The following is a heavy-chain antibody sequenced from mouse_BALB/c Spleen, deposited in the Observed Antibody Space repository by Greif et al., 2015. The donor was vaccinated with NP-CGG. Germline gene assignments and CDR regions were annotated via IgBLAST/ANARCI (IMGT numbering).Heavy chain of an antibody. CDR2: ISSGSSTI. Sequence: DVQLVESGGGLVQPGGSRKLSCAASGFTFSSFGMHWVRQAPEKGLEWVAYISSGSSTIYYADTVKGRFTISRDNPKNTLFLQMTSLRSEDTAMYYCARLGSYAMDYWGQGTSVPVSS. J-gene: IGHJ4*01. D-gene: IGHD4-1*01. V-gene: IGHV5-17*02. CDR3: ARLGSYAMDY. CDR1: GFTFSSFG.